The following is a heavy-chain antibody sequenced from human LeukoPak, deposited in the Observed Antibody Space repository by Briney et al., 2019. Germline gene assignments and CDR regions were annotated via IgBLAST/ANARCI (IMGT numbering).Heavy chain of an antibody. D-gene: IGHD5-12*01. Sequence: GASVKVSCKASGGTFSSYAISWVRQAPGQGLEWMGGIIPIFGTANYAQKFQGRVTITTDESTSTAYMELSSLRSEDTAVYYCATNTYNGYAIDSWGQGTLITVSS. V-gene: IGHV1-69*05. CDR1: GGTFSSYA. CDR3: ATNTYNGYAIDS. CDR2: IIPIFGTA. J-gene: IGHJ4*02.